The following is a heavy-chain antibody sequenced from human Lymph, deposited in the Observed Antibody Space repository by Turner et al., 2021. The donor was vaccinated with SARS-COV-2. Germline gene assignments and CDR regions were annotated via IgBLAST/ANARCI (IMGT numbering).Heavy chain of an antibody. Sequence: QVQLVESGGGVVQPGRSRRRSCAASGFTFSSYVMHWVRQAPGKGLEWVAVIWYDGSNKYYADSVKGRFTISRDNSKNTLYLQMNSLRAEDTAVYYCARGLGSSWYSGGFDYWGQGTLVTVSS. CDR3: ARGLGSSWYSGGFDY. V-gene: IGHV3-33*01. J-gene: IGHJ4*02. CDR2: IWYDGSNK. CDR1: GFTFSSYV. D-gene: IGHD6-13*01.